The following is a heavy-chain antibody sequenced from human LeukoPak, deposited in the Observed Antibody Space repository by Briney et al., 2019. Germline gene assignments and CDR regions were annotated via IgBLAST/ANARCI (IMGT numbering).Heavy chain of an antibody. D-gene: IGHD1-1*01. J-gene: IGHJ4*02. CDR3: ARGIRTGYGY. CDR2: IYYSGST. CDR1: GGSISSSSYF. Sequence: SETLSLTCTVSGGSISSSSYFWGWIRQPPGKGLEWIGIIYYSGSTYYNPSLKSRVTISVDTSKNQFSLKLPSVIAADTAVYYCARGIRTGYGYWGQGTLVTVSS. V-gene: IGHV4-39*01.